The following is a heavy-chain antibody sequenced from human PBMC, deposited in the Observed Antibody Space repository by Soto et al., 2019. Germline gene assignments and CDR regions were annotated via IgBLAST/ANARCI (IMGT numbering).Heavy chain of an antibody. Sequence: ASVNVSCKASGYTFTSYYMHWVRQAPGQGLEWMGIINPSGGSTSYAQKFQGRVTMTRDTSTSTVYMELSSLRSEDTAVYYCARDSDIVVVPAAKAYDYWGQGTLVTVSS. D-gene: IGHD2-2*01. CDR3: ARDSDIVVVPAAKAYDY. CDR1: GYTFTSYY. CDR2: INPSGGST. J-gene: IGHJ4*02. V-gene: IGHV1-46*03.